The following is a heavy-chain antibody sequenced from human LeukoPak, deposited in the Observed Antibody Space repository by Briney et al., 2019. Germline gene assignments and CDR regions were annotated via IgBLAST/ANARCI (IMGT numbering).Heavy chain of an antibody. CDR2: ISSSGST. CDR1: GGSISSYY. Sequence: SETLSLTCTVSGGSISSYYWSWIRQPAGKELEWIGRISSSGSTNCNPFLKSRVTMSVDTSKNQFSLKLSSVTAADTAIYYCARGESDSRCLLRFGYWGQGTLVTVSS. CDR3: ARGESDSRCLLRFGY. V-gene: IGHV4-4*07. J-gene: IGHJ4*02. D-gene: IGHD6-13*01.